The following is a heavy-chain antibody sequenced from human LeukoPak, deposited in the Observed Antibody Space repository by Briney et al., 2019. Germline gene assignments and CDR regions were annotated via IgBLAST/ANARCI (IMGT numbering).Heavy chain of an antibody. D-gene: IGHD5-18*01. V-gene: IGHV1-46*01. CDR3: ARESVDTAISYGMDV. CDR1: GGTFSSYA. J-gene: IGHJ6*02. Sequence: ASVKVSCKASGGTFSSYAISWVRQAPGQGLEWMGIINPSGGSTSYAQKFQGRVTMTRDTSTSTVYMELSSLRSEDTAVYYCARESVDTAISYGMDVWGQGTTVTVSS. CDR2: INPSGGST.